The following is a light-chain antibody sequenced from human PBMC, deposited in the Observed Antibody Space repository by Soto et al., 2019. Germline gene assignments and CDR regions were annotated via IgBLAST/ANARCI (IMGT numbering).Light chain of an antibody. Sequence: VLTQSPGTLSLSPGERATLSCRASQSVSSNYLSWYQKKAGQAPRLLISGASSRATAITDRFSGSGSGTDFTLTISRLAPEDFAVYSCQQYGSSSWTFGQGTKVEIK. V-gene: IGKV3-20*01. CDR1: QSVSSNY. J-gene: IGKJ1*01. CDR2: GAS. CDR3: QQYGSSSWT.